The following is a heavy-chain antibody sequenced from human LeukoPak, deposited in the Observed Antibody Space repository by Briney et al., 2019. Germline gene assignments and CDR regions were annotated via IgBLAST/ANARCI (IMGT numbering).Heavy chain of an antibody. Sequence: GASVKVSCKVSGYTLTELSMHWVRQAPGKGLEWMGGFDPEDGETIYAQKFQGRVTMTEDTSTGTAYMELSSLRSEDTAVYYCATGGAYCGGDCDPTDYWGQGTLVTVSS. CDR3: ATGGAYCGGDCDPTDY. J-gene: IGHJ4*02. V-gene: IGHV1-24*01. CDR1: GYTLTELS. D-gene: IGHD2-21*02. CDR2: FDPEDGET.